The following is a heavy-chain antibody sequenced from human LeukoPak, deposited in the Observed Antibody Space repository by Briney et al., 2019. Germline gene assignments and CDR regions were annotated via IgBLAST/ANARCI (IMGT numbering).Heavy chain of an antibody. J-gene: IGHJ3*02. CDR2: ISYDGSNE. D-gene: IGHD6-13*01. CDR1: GFTFSSYA. Sequence: GGSLRLSCAASGFTFSSYAMHWVRQPPGKGLEWVAVISYDGSNENHADSVKGRFTISRDNSKNTLYLQMNSLRAEDTAVYYCAKDSPPSGYSSSWSPLQRAFDIWGQGTMVTVSS. V-gene: IGHV3-30-3*01. CDR3: AKDSPPSGYSSSWSPLQRAFDI.